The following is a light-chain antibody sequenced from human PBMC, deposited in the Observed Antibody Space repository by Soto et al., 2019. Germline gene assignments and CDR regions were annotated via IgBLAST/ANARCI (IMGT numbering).Light chain of an antibody. CDR2: LNSDGSH. CDR3: QTWGTGLYVV. CDR1: SGHSNYA. J-gene: IGLJ2*01. Sequence: QLVLTQSPSASASLGASVKLTCTLSSGHSNYAIAWHQQQPEKGPRYLMKLNSDGSHSKGDGIPDRFSGSISGAERYLTISSLQSEDEADYYCQTWGTGLYVVFGGGTKLTVL. V-gene: IGLV4-69*01.